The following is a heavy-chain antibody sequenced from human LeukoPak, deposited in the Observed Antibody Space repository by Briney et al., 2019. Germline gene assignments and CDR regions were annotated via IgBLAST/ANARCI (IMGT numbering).Heavy chain of an antibody. CDR3: ARGGFCSGPTCYSLWF. CDR1: GSSISSGNY. D-gene: IGHD2-15*01. J-gene: IGHJ4*02. CDR2: IYHSGNT. V-gene: IGHV4-38-2*01. Sequence: SETLSLTCGVSGSSISSGNYWGRIRQPPGQGLEWIGTIYHSGNTYYNPSLKSRVTLSVDTSKNQFSLNLNSVTAADTAVYFCARGGFCSGPTCYSLWFWGPGTLVTVSS.